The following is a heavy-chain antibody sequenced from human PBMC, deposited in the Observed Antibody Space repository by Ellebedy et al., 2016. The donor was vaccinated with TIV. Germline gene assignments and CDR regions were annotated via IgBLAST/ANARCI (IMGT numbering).Heavy chain of an antibody. CDR3: TKAFLIVSNFEH. CDR2: ITGRGDAA. CDR1: GFTFSSYS. Sequence: GESLKISCAASGFTFSSYSMHWVRQAPGKGLEWVSVITGRGDAALYADSVRGRFTIYKDDSKNTLYLQMSSLTVEDTAVYYCTKAFLIVSNFEHWGRGVQVTVSS. J-gene: IGHJ4*02. D-gene: IGHD1-26*01. V-gene: IGHV3-23*01.